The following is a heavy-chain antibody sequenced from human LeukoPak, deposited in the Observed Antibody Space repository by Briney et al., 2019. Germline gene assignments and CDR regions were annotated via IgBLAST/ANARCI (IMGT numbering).Heavy chain of an antibody. CDR2: ISSSSSYI. D-gene: IGHD6-19*01. CDR3: AKERPAVAGPIDY. J-gene: IGHJ4*02. CDR1: GFTFSSYS. V-gene: IGHV3-21*01. Sequence: GGSLRLSCASSGFTFSSYSMNWVRQAPGKGLEWVSSISSSSSYIYYADSVKGRFTISRDDAKNSLYLQMNSLRVEDTAVYYCAKERPAVAGPIDYWGQGTLVTVSS.